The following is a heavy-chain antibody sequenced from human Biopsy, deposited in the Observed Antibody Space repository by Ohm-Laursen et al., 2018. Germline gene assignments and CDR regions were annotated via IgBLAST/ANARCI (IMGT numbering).Heavy chain of an antibody. CDR2: ISGSGSTK. Sequence: SLRLSCSASGFTFSTYEMNWVRQAPGKGLEWVSHISGSGSTKYHADSVKGRFTISRDNSKTSLYLQMNSLRAEDTAVYYCARRYCSSTGCALDIWGQGTLVIVSS. CDR3: ARRYCSSTGCALDI. J-gene: IGHJ3*02. D-gene: IGHD2-2*01. CDR1: GFTFSTYE. V-gene: IGHV3-48*03.